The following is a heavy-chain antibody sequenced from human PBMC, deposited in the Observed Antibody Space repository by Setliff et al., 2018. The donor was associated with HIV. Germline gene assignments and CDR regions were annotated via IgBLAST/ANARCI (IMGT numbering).Heavy chain of an antibody. CDR2: MNPNSGAT. D-gene: IGHD3-10*01. CDR1: GHTFNNYD. CDR3: ASGKGVRGVIITGGLDV. V-gene: IGHV1-8*01. J-gene: IGHJ6*04. Sequence: ASVKVSCKASGHTFNNYDINWVRRATGQWLEWMGWMNPNSGATGYAQKFQGRVTMTRDTSISTAYMELSSLTSKDTAVYYCASGKGVRGVIITGGLDVWGKGTTVTVPQ.